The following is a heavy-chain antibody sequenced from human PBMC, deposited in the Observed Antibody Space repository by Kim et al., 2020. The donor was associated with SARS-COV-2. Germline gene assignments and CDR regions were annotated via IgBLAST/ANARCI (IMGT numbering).Heavy chain of an antibody. J-gene: IGHJ6*02. CDR3: ARDIVVVVAATRGYYYYYGMDV. D-gene: IGHD2-15*01. CDR1: GGSISSSSYY. CDR2: IYYSGST. Sequence: SETLSLTCTVSGGSISSSSYYWGWIRQPPGKGLEWIGSIYYSGSTYYNPSLKSRVTISVDTSKNQFSLKLSSVTAADTAVYYCARDIVVVVAATRGYYYYYGMDVWGQGTTVTVSS. V-gene: IGHV4-39*07.